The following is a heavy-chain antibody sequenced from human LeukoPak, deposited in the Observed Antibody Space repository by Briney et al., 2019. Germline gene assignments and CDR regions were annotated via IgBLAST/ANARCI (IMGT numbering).Heavy chain of an antibody. CDR1: GFTFSSYG. V-gene: IGHV3-30*03. Sequence: GGSLRLSCAASGFTFSSYGMQWVRQAPGKGLEWVAVISSDGSNKLYADSVKGRFTISRDNSKNTLYLRMNSLRAEDTAVYYCARDTSSPTWGQGAMVTVSS. CDR2: ISSDGSNK. D-gene: IGHD6-13*01. J-gene: IGHJ3*01. CDR3: ARDTSSPT.